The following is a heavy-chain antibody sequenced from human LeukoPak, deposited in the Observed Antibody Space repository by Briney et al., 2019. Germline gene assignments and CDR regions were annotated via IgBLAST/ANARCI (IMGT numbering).Heavy chain of an antibody. J-gene: IGHJ4*02. Sequence: PGGSLRLSCAASGFTFSSYSMNWVRQAPGKGLVWVSRINTDGTSTTYADSVKGRFTISRDNAKNTLYLQMNSLRAEDTAVYYCTRRTSVVPFDYWGQGTLVTVSS. CDR2: INTDGTST. CDR3: TRRTSVVPFDY. CDR1: GFTFSSYS. D-gene: IGHD2-2*01. V-gene: IGHV3-74*01.